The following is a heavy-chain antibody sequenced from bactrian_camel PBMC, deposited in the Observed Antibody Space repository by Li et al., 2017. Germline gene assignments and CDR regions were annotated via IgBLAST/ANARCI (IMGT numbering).Heavy chain of an antibody. V-gene: IGHV3S55*01. CDR3: AAKRSQTSLYCNTGRMVGSYAY. D-gene: IGHD1*01. Sequence: HVQLVESGGGSVQTGGSLRLSCAPSGLSVSDSSMAWFRQSPGKEPEAVAAIRRDDLTAYTDSVKGRFTISQDNAKNVMSLQMNDLKPEDTAMYYCAAKRSQTSLYCNTGRMVGSYAYWGQGTQVTVS. CDR1: GLSVSDSS. J-gene: IGHJ4*01. CDR2: IRRDDLT.